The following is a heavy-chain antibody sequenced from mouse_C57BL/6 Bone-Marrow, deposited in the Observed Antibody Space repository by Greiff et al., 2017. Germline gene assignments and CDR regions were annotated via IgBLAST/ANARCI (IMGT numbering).Heavy chain of an antibody. V-gene: IGHV5-4*01. CDR2: ISDGGSYT. Sequence: EVQRVESGGGLVKPGGSLKLSCAASGFTFSSYAMSWVRQTPEKRLEWVATISDGGSYTYYPDNVKGRFTISRDNAKNNLYLQRSHLKAEDTAMYYCARGLLRQYYFDYWGQGTTLTVSS. CDR3: ARGLLRQYYFDY. J-gene: IGHJ2*01. CDR1: GFTFSSYA. D-gene: IGHD1-1*01.